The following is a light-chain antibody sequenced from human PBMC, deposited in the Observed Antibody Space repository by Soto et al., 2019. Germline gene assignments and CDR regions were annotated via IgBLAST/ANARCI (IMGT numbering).Light chain of an antibody. Sequence: QSALTQPASVSGSPGQSITICCTGTSRDVGGYNYVSWYQHHPGKAPKLIIYEVSNRPSGISDRFSGSKSGNAASLTISGLQAEDESDYYCSSYSDSSTHVVFGGGTKLTVL. CDR3: SSYSDSSTHVV. J-gene: IGLJ2*01. CDR1: SRDVGGYNY. V-gene: IGLV2-14*01. CDR2: EVS.